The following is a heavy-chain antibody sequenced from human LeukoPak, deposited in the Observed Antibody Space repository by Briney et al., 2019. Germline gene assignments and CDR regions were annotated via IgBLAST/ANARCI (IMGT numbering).Heavy chain of an antibody. Sequence: GGSQRLSCVPSGFTVSSNYMNWVRQAPGEGLEWVSVIYRGGKTNYGNPGKGRFTISKKNSKNTLYFQMKRLKAEDTAGFYFARLYSWNYFDYWGQGTLVTVSS. CDR2: IYRGGKT. CDR3: ARLYSWNYFDY. CDR1: GFTVSSNY. V-gene: IGHV3-53*01. J-gene: IGHJ4*02. D-gene: IGHD1-26*01.